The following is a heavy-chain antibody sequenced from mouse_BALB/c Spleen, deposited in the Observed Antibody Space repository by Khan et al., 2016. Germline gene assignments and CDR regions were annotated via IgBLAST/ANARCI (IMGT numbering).Heavy chain of an antibody. V-gene: IGHV1S135*01. CDR1: GYSFTSYY. D-gene: IGHD1-1*01. Sequence: EVQLQESGPELMKPGASVKISCKASGYSFTSYYMHWVKQSHGKSLEWIGYIDPFNGGTSYNQKFKGKATLTVDKSSSTAYMHLSSLTSEDSAVXYCASSTQSFYAMDYWGQGTSVTVSS. CDR2: IDPFNGGT. J-gene: IGHJ4*01. CDR3: ASSTQSFYAMDY.